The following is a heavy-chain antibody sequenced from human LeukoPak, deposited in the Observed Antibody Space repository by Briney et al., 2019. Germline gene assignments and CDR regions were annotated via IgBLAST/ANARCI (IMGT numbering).Heavy chain of an antibody. J-gene: IGHJ3*02. CDR1: GFIFGDYA. V-gene: IGHV3-7*01. D-gene: IGHD2-2*01. CDR2: IKQDGSEK. CDR3: ARDRRGYCSSTSCSLDAFDI. Sequence: GRSLRLSCTASGFIFGDYAMSWVRQAPGKGLEWVANIKQDGSEKYYVDSVKGRFTISRDNAKNSLYLQMNSLRAEDTAVYYCARDRRGYCSSTSCSLDAFDIWGQGTMVTVSS.